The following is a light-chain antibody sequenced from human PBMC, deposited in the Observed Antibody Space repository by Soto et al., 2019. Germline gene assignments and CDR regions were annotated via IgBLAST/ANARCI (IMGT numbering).Light chain of an antibody. CDR1: QSVSSSY. CDR3: QQYGSSPVV. V-gene: IGKV3D-20*01. Sequence: EIVLTQSPATLSLSPGERATLSCGASQSVSSSYLAWYQQKPGLAPRLLIYDASSRATGIPDRFSGSGFGTDFTLTISRLEPEDFAVYYCQQYGSSPVVFGQGTKVEIK. J-gene: IGKJ1*01. CDR2: DAS.